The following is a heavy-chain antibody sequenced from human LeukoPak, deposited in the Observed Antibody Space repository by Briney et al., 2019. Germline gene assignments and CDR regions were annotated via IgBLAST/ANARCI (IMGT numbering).Heavy chain of an antibody. Sequence: SETLSPTCTVSGGSISSSSYYWGWIRQPPGKGLEWIGSIYYSGSTYYNPSLKSRVTISVDTSKNQFSLKLSSVTAADTAVYYCARQKLGTIVGAQYYFDYWGQGTLVTVSS. D-gene: IGHD1-26*01. J-gene: IGHJ4*02. CDR2: IYYSGST. CDR1: GGSISSSSYY. CDR3: ARQKLGTIVGAQYYFDY. V-gene: IGHV4-39*01.